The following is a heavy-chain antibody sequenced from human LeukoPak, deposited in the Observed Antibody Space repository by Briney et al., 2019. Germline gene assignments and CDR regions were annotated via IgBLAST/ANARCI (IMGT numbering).Heavy chain of an antibody. J-gene: IGHJ4*02. D-gene: IGHD6-6*01. Sequence: GGSLRLSCAASGFTFSSYAMSWVRQAPGKGLEWVSAISGSGGSTYYADSVKGRFTISRDNSKNTLFLQMTSLSPEDTAIYYCARNFPYSSSYNLDVWGQGTLVTVSS. CDR1: GFTFSSYA. CDR2: ISGSGGST. CDR3: ARNFPYSSSYNLDV. V-gene: IGHV3-23*01.